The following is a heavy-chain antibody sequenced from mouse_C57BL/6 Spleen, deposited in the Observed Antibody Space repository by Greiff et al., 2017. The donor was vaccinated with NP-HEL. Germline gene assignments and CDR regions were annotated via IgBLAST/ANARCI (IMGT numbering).Heavy chain of an antibody. CDR3: ARESYYYGSRKWVYFDY. CDR2: INPSSGYT. CDR1: GYTFTSYW. J-gene: IGHJ2*01. D-gene: IGHD1-1*01. V-gene: IGHV1-7*01. Sequence: QVQLKQSGAELAKPGASVKLSCKASGYTFTSYWMHWVKQRPGQGLEWIGYINPSSGYTKYNQKFKDKATLTADKSSSTAYMQLSSLTYEDSAVYYCARESYYYGSRKWVYFDYWGQGTTLTVSS.